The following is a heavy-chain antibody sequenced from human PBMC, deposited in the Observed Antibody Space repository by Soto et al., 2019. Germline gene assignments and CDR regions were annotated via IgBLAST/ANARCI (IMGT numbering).Heavy chain of an antibody. CDR1: GGTFSSYT. V-gene: IGHV1-69*02. CDR2: IIPILGIA. Sequence: SVKVSCKASGGTFSSYTISWVRQAPGQGLEWMGRIIPILGIANYAQKFQGRVTITANKSTSTAYMELSSLRSEDTAVYYCASSYYDFWSGYHDTNYYYYYYMDVWGKGTTVTVSS. D-gene: IGHD3-3*01. CDR3: ASSYYDFWSGYHDTNYYYYYYMDV. J-gene: IGHJ6*03.